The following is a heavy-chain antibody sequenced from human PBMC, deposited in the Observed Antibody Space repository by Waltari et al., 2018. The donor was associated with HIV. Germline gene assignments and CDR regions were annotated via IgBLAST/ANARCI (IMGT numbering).Heavy chain of an antibody. CDR1: GGSISSYY. V-gene: IGHV4-59*08. CDR3: ARRGVGVGATYWYFDL. Sequence: QVQLQESGPGLVKPSETLSLTCTVSGGSISSYYWSWIRQPPGKGLEWIGYIYYSGSTNYNPSLKSRVTISVDTSKNQFSLKLSSVTAADTAVYYCARRGVGVGATYWYFDLWGRGTLVTVSS. J-gene: IGHJ2*01. CDR2: IYYSGST. D-gene: IGHD1-26*01.